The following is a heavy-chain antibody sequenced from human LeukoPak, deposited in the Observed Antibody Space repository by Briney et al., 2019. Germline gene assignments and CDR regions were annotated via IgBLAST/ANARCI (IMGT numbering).Heavy chain of an antibody. J-gene: IGHJ2*01. CDR2: IYSSGST. V-gene: IGHV4-4*07. CDR1: GGSISSYY. Sequence: PSETLSLTCSVSGGSISSYYWSWIRQPAGKGLEWIGRIYSSGSTNYNPSLESRVTMSVDTSKNQFSLKVTSVTAADTAVYYCARDSAATGRYFDLWGRGTLVTVPS. D-gene: IGHD6-25*01. CDR3: ARDSAATGRYFDL.